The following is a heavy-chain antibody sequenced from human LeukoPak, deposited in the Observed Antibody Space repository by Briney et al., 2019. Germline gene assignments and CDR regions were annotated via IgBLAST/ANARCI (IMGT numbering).Heavy chain of an antibody. V-gene: IGHV1-18*04. CDR2: ISAYGGNT. D-gene: IGHD3-10*01. CDR3: AGIPDGSGSSRFDY. J-gene: IGHJ4*02. CDR1: AYSLTCYC. Sequence: ASALVACMASAYSLTCYCTSCVRHPARGRRGWMGWISAYGGNTNYAQNLQGRVTMTTDTSTSTAYMELRSLRSDDTAVYYCAGIPDGSGSSRFDYWGQGTLVSVSS.